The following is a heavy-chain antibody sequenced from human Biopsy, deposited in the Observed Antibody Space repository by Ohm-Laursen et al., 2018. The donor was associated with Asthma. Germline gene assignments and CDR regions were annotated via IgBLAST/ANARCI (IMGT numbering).Heavy chain of an antibody. CDR2: ISYDGNHK. CDR1: GFMFRSFG. CDR3: AKRRGYSGPDNDS. Sequence: SLRLSCSASGFMFRSFGMHWVRQAPGKGLEWVAVISYDGNHKFYEDSVKGRFTISRDNSKNTLYLQMNSLRTEDTAVYYCAKRRGYSGPDNDSWGQGTLVIVSS. V-gene: IGHV3-30*18. D-gene: IGHD5-12*01. J-gene: IGHJ4*02.